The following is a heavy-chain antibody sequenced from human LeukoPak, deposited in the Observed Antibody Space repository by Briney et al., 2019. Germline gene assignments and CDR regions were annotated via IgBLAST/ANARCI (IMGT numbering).Heavy chain of an antibody. CDR2: IIEKGNA. J-gene: IGHJ4*02. CDR1: GGSFSSYS. Sequence: SETLSLTCALYGGSFSSYSWSWTWIRQTPEKGLEWIGEIIEKGNANYNPSLKSRVTIDLDTSKNQFSLKLTSVTAADTAVYYCANVNTLTTAYFDYWGQGILVTVSS. CDR3: ANVNTLTTAYFDY. V-gene: IGHV4-34*12. D-gene: IGHD5-18*01.